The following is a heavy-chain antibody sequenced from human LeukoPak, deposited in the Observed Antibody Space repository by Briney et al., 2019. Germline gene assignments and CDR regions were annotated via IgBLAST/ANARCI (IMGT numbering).Heavy chain of an antibody. J-gene: IGHJ4*02. CDR3: ARKPNGNFPFDY. CDR1: GSSFSSSDW. V-gene: IGHV4-28*01. Sequence: SETLSLTCAVSGSSFSSSDWWGWIRQPPGKGLEWIGYIYYSGSTYYNPSLKSRVTMSVDTSRNQFSLKLSSVTAVDTAVYYCARKPNGNFPFDYWGQGTLVTVSS. CDR2: IYYSGST. D-gene: IGHD2-8*01.